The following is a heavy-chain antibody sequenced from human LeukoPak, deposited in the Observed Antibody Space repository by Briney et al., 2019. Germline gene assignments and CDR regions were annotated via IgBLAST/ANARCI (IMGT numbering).Heavy chain of an antibody. CDR2: ISSSSSYI. CDR3: ARAGSSWYYLY. CDR1: GFTFRSYS. J-gene: IGHJ4*02. V-gene: IGHV3-21*01. Sequence: GGSLRLSCAASGFTFRSYSMNWVRQAPGKGLEWVSSISSSSSYIYYADSVKGRFTISRDNAKNSVYLQMDSLGAEDTAVYYCARAGSSWYYLYWGQGTLVNVSS. D-gene: IGHD6-13*01.